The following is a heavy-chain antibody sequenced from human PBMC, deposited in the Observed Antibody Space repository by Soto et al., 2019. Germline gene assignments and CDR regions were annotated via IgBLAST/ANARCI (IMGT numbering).Heavy chain of an antibody. Sequence: ETLSLTCTVSGGSVSSGSYYWSWIRQPPGKGLEWIGYIYYSGSTNYNPSLKSRVTISVDTSKNQFSLKLSSVTAADTAVYYCASYHYRDYVVYWGQGTLVTVSS. CDR3: ASYHYRDYVVY. V-gene: IGHV4-61*01. CDR1: GGSVSSGSYY. D-gene: IGHD3-22*01. J-gene: IGHJ4*02. CDR2: IYYSGST.